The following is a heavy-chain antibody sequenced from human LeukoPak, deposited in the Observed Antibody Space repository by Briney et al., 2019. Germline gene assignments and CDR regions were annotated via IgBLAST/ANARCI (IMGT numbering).Heavy chain of an antibody. CDR2: ISSSGSTI. CDR1: GSTFSSHT. J-gene: IGHJ4*02. Sequence: PGGSLRLSCAASGSTFSSHTMNWVRQAPGKGLEWVSYISSSGSTIYYADSVKGRFTISRDNAKNSLYLQMNSLRAEDTAVYYCARGRMRWGFGESFDYWGQGTLVTVSS. V-gene: IGHV3-48*04. D-gene: IGHD3-10*01. CDR3: ARGRMRWGFGESFDY.